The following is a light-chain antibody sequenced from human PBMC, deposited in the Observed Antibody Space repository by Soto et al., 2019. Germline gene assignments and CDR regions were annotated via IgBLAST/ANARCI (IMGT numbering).Light chain of an antibody. Sequence: EIVLTQSPATLSLSPGERVTLSCRASQNVSTYLAWYQQKPGQAPRLLIYDASDRATGIPARFSGSGSGTDFTRTISSLEPEDSAVYFWQQRTNWLTFGPGTKVDIK. J-gene: IGKJ3*01. CDR2: DAS. V-gene: IGKV3-11*01. CDR1: QNVSTY. CDR3: QQRTNWLT.